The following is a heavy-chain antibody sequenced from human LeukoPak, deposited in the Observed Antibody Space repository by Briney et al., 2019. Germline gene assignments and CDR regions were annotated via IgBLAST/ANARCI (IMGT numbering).Heavy chain of an antibody. CDR3: AGVTPGYSSGWYEAFDI. CDR2: IIPIFGTA. V-gene: IGHV1-69*13. CDR1: GYTFTSYD. J-gene: IGHJ3*02. D-gene: IGHD6-19*01. Sequence: SVKVSCKASGYTFTSYDISWVRQAPGQGLEWMGGIIPIFGTANYAQKFQGRVTITADESTSTAYMKLSSLRSEDTAVYYCAGVTPGYSSGWYEAFDIWGQGTMVTVSS.